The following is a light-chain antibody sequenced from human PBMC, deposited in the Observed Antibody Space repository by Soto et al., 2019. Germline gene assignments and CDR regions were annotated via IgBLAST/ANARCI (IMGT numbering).Light chain of an antibody. CDR2: EVT. V-gene: IGLV2-14*01. CDR3: SPYTTSSSYV. J-gene: IGLJ1*01. Sequence: QSAPTQPASVSGSPGQSITISCTGTSSDVGGYNYVSWYQQHPGKAPKLMIYEVTNRPSGVSNRFSGSKSGNTASLTISGLQAEDEADYYCSPYTTSSSYVFGTGTKVTVL. CDR1: SSDVGGYNY.